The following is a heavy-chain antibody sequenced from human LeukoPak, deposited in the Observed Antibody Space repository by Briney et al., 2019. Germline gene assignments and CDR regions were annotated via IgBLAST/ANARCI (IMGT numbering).Heavy chain of an antibody. J-gene: IGHJ4*02. Sequence: ASVKVSCKASGGSFSTYAICWVRQAPGQGLEWVGRIVPILGTANYAQNFQGRVTITADRSTTTAYMELSSLRSEDTAVYYCARVPQGSSWPYYFDYWGQGTLVTVSS. CDR2: IVPILGTA. V-gene: IGHV1-69*04. CDR1: GGSFSTYA. D-gene: IGHD6-13*01. CDR3: ARVPQGSSWPYYFDY.